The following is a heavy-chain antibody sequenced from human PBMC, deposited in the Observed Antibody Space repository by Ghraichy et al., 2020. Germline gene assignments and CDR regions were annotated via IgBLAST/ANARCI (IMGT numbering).Heavy chain of an antibody. J-gene: IGHJ4*02. V-gene: IGHV1-69*02. D-gene: IGHD2-15*01. CDR2: IIPILGIA. CDR1: GGTFSSYT. Sequence: SVKVSCKASGGTFSSYTISWVRQAPGQGLEWMGRIIPILGIANYAQKFQGRVTITADKSTSTAYMELSSLRSEDTAVYYCARGPRVRYCSGGSCYSDSDIDYWGQGTLVTVSS. CDR3: ARGPRVRYCSGGSCYSDSDIDY.